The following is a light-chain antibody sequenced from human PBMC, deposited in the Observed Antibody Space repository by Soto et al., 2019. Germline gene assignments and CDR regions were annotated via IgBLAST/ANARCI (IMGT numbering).Light chain of an antibody. CDR3: GSYTGSITYV. V-gene: IGLV2-14*01. CDR1: TSDVGGYNY. J-gene: IGLJ1*01. CDR2: EVT. Sequence: LAQPASVSGSLGQSITISCTGTTSDVGGYNYVSWYQQHPGKAPILMIYEVTNRPSGVSNRFSGSKSGNTASLTISGLQVEDEAEYYCGSYTGSITYVFGTGTKVTVL.